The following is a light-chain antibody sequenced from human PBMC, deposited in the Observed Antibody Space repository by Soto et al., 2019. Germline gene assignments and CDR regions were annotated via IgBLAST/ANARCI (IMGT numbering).Light chain of an antibody. CDR1: SSDVGSYNL. V-gene: IGLV2-23*02. J-gene: IGLJ1*01. CDR2: EVS. Sequence: QSALTQPASVSGSPGQSITISCTGTSSDVGSYNLVSWYQQHPGKAPKLMIYEVSKRPSGVSNRFSGSKSGNTASLTISVLQAEYEADYYCCSYAGSSTFHYVFGTGSKFTAL. CDR3: CSYAGSSTFHYV.